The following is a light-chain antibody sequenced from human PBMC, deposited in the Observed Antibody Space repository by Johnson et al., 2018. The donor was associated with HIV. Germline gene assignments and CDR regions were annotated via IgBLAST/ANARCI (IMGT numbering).Light chain of an antibody. J-gene: IGLJ1*01. CDR2: DND. V-gene: IGLV1-51*01. CDR1: SSNIGNNS. Sequence: QSVLTQPPSVSAAPGQKVTISCSGSSSNIGNNSVSWYRHFPETAPKVLIYDNDKRPSGIPDRFSASKSGTSATLGITGLQTGDEADYYCATWDGRLSVYVFGTGTKVTVL. CDR3: ATWDGRLSVYV.